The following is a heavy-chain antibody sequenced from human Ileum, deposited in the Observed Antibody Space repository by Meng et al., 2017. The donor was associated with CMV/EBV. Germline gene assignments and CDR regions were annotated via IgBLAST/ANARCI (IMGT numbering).Heavy chain of an antibody. J-gene: IGHJ4*02. D-gene: IGHD3-22*01. CDR1: GYTFPNNN. CDR2: INTNTGNP. Sequence: KASGYTFPNNNLSWVRQAPGQGPECMRWINTNTGNPTYARDFTGRFVFSLDTSVSTAYLQISSLKAEDTAVYYCARDGLNERYFDYWGQGTLVTVSS. V-gene: IGHV7-4-1*02. CDR3: ARDGLNERYFDY.